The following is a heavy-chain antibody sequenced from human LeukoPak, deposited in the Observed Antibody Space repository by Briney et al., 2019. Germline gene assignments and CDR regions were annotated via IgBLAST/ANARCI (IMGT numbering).Heavy chain of an antibody. D-gene: IGHD6-6*01. J-gene: IGHJ4*02. Sequence: SGTLSLTCAVYGGSFSGYYWSWIRQPPGKGLEWIGEINHSGSTNYNPSLKSRVTISVDTSKNQFSLKLSSVTAADTAVYYCASDPSIAARRGFDYWGQGTLVTVSS. CDR3: ASDPSIAARRGFDY. CDR2: INHSGST. V-gene: IGHV4-34*01. CDR1: GGSFSGYY.